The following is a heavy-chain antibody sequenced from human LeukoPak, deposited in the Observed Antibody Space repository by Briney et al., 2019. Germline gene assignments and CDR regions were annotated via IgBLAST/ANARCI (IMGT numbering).Heavy chain of an antibody. CDR3: TRDLLLHYDSSGIVDY. J-gene: IGHJ4*02. Sequence: GGSLRLSCTASGFTFGDYAMSWFRQAPGKGLEWVGFVRSKAYGGTTEYAASVKGRFTISRDDSKSIAYLQMNSLKTEDTAVYYCTRDLLLHYDSSGIVDYWGQGTLVTVSS. D-gene: IGHD3-22*01. CDR1: GFTFGDYA. V-gene: IGHV3-49*03. CDR2: VRSKAYGGTT.